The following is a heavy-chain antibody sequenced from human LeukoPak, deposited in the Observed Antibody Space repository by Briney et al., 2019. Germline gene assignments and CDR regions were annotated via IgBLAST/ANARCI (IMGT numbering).Heavy chain of an antibody. J-gene: IGHJ6*03. V-gene: IGHV4-59*01. Sequence: PSETLSLTCTVSGGSISSYYWSWIRQPPGKGLEWIGYIYYSGSTNYNPSLKSRVTISVDTSKNQFSLKLSSVTAADTAVYYCARLYSSSSRVPYMDVWGKGTTVTVSS. CDR1: GGSISSYY. D-gene: IGHD6-6*01. CDR2: IYYSGST. CDR3: ARLYSSSSRVPYMDV.